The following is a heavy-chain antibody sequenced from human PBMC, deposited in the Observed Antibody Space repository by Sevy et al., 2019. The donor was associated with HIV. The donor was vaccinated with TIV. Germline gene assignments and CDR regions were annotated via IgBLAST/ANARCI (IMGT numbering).Heavy chain of an antibody. J-gene: IGHJ4*02. CDR2: MYFSGRS. D-gene: IGHD3-10*01. CDR1: GVSMSSSDYD. Sequence: SETLSLTCTVSGVSMSSSDYDWGWIRQPPGKGLEWIGSMYFSGRSKYKSSLKSRVTISIDKSKNQFSLTVTSVTVADTAVYYCARHGGLVDRAFDFWGQGTLVTVSS. V-gene: IGHV4-39*01. CDR3: ARHGGLVDRAFDF.